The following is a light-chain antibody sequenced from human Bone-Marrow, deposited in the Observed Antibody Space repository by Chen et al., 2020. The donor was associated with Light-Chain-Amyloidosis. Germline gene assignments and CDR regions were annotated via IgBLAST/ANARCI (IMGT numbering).Light chain of an antibody. CDR1: QTISSNY. V-gene: IGKV3-20*01. CDR2: GSS. CDR3: QQYGTSPLT. Sequence: EIVLTQSPGTLSLSPGEGANLSSRASQTISSNYLTWYQQNFGQAPRLLIYGSSSRATGIPDRFTGSGAGTDFTLTINRLEPEDFAMYYCQQYGTSPLTFGGGTNVEIK. J-gene: IGKJ4*01.